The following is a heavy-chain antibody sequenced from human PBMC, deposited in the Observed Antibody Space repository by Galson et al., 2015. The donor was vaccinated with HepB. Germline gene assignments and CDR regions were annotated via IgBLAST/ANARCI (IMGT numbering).Heavy chain of an antibody. CDR3: ARENGGFHF. D-gene: IGHD4-23*01. V-gene: IGHV6-1*01. Sequence: CAISGDSVSSNSATWNWIRQPPSRGLEWLGGTYYRSKWFNDYAVSVKSRITINPDTSKNQFSLQLNSVTPEDTAVYFCARENGGFHFWGQGTLVTVSS. CDR1: GDSVSSNSAT. CDR2: TYYRSKWFN. J-gene: IGHJ4*02.